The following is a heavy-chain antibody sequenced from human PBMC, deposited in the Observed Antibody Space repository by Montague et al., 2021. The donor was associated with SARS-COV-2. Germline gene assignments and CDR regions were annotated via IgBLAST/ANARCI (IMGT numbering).Heavy chain of an antibody. Sequence: SLRLSCAASGFTFSNYWMHWVRQAPGKGLVWVSRINSDGSSTTYANSVKGRFTISRDNAKNTVCLQMNSLRAEDSAVYYCASDSRYSGYEADYWGQGTLVTASS. D-gene: IGHD5-12*01. CDR1: GFTFSNYW. CDR2: INSDGSST. J-gene: IGHJ4*02. CDR3: ASDSRYSGYEADY. V-gene: IGHV3-74*01.